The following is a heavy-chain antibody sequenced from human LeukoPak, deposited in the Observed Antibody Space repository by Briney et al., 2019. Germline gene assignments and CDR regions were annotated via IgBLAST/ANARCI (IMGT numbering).Heavy chain of an antibody. CDR1: GYTFTGYY. D-gene: IGHD6-6*01. V-gene: IGHV1-2*02. CDR2: INPNSGGT. CDR3: ARVSSSIAARPPFDY. J-gene: IGHJ4*02. Sequence: PVASVKVSCKASGYTFTGYYMHWVRQAPGQGLEWMGWINPNSGGTNYAQKSQGRVTMTRDTSISTAYLELSRLRSDDTAVYYCARVSSSIAARPPFDYWGQGTLVTVSS.